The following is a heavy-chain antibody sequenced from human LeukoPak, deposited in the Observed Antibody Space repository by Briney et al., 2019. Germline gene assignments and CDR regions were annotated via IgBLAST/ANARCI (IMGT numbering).Heavy chain of an antibody. CDR1: GYTFTSYY. J-gene: IGHJ6*03. V-gene: IGHV1-46*01. CDR2: INPSGGST. Sequence: ASVKVSCKASGYTFTSYYKHWVRQAPGQGLEWMGIINPSGGSTSYAQKFQGRVTMTRDMSTSTVYMELSSLRSEDTAVYYCARDRYYYDSSGYYSSRYYYYYMDVWGKGTTVTVSS. D-gene: IGHD3-22*01. CDR3: ARDRYYYDSSGYYSSRYYYYYMDV.